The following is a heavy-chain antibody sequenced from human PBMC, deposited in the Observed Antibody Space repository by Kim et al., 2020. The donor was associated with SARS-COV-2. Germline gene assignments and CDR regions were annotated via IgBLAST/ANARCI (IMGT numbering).Heavy chain of an antibody. D-gene: IGHD2-2*02. V-gene: IGHV4-34*01. CDR1: GGSFSGYY. J-gene: IGHJ3*02. Sequence: SETLSLTCAVYGGSFSGYYWSWIRQPPGKGLEWIGEINHSGSTNYNPSLKSRVTISVDTSKNQFSLKLSSVTAADTAVYYCARVYPIYDAVDIWGQGTMV. CDR3: ARVYPIYDAVDI. CDR2: INHSGST.